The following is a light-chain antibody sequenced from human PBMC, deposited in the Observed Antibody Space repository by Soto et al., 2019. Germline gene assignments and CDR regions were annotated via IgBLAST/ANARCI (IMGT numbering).Light chain of an antibody. CDR2: VNSDGSH. V-gene: IGLV4-69*01. Sequence: QSVLTQSPSASSSLGASVRLTCTLSSGHSNYVIAWHQQQPEKGPRYLMKVNSDGSHNKGDGIPDRFSGSGSGAERHLTISSLQSEDEADYYCQTGDTGIQVFGGGTKLTVL. CDR1: SGHSNYV. CDR3: QTGDTGIQV. J-gene: IGLJ3*02.